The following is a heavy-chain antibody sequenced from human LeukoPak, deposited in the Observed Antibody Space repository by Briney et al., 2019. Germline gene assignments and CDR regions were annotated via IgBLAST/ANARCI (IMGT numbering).Heavy chain of an antibody. Sequence: GGSLRLSCAVSGFTFRTYWMSWVRQAPGKGLEWVSAISGSGGSIYYADSVKGRFTISRDNSKNTLYLQMNSLRAEDTAVYYCAKDLSLTGRGGTYYYDSSVWLTTSYLDYWGQGTLVTVSS. D-gene: IGHD3-22*01. CDR3: AKDLSLTGRGGTYYYDSSVWLTTSYLDY. V-gene: IGHV3-23*01. CDR2: ISGSGGSI. J-gene: IGHJ4*02. CDR1: GFTFRTYW.